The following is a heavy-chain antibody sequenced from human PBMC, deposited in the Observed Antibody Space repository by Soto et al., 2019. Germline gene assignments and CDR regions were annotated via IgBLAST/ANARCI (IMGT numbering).Heavy chain of an antibody. V-gene: IGHV4-39*01. CDR2: IYYSVST. J-gene: IGHJ4*01. Sequence: SVTLSLTCTASGGCIRSSSHYWGWIRQPPGKGLEWIGNIYYSVSTNYNPSLKGRVTISVETSKNQFSLKLSSVTAADTAVYYCARPPREYSDY. CDR3: ARPPREYSDY. CDR1: GGCIRSSSHY. D-gene: IGHD3-10*01.